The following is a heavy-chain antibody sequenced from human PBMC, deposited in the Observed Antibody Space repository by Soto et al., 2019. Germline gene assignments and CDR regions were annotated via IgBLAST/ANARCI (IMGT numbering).Heavy chain of an antibody. Sequence: ASVKVSCKASGHTFTSYYMHWVRQAPGQGLEWMGIINPSGGSTSYAQKFQGRVTMTRDTSTSTVYMELSSLRSEDTAVYYCARVLYPITMIVVGPPPLDPWGQGTLVTVSS. J-gene: IGHJ5*02. V-gene: IGHV1-46*01. CDR1: GHTFTSYY. CDR3: ARVLYPITMIVVGPPPLDP. D-gene: IGHD3-22*01. CDR2: INPSGGST.